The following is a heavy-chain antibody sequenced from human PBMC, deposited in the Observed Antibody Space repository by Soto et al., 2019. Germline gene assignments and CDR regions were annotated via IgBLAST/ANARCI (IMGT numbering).Heavy chain of an antibody. CDR1: GFTFSSYS. Sequence: GGSLRLSCAASGFTFSSYSMNWVRQAPGKGLEWVSSISSSSSYIYYADSVKGRFTISRDNAKNSLYLQMNSLRAEDTAVYYCAFPPPAVAGTNWYFDLGGRGPLVTVPS. J-gene: IGHJ2*01. D-gene: IGHD6-19*01. CDR2: ISSSSSYI. V-gene: IGHV3-21*01. CDR3: AFPPPAVAGTNWYFDL.